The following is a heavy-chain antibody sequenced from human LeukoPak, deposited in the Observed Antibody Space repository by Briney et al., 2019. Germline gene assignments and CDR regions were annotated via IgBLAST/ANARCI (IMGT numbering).Heavy chain of an antibody. J-gene: IGHJ4*02. V-gene: IGHV1-8*01. CDR3: ARARENSYGSGTYRPYYFNC. Sequence: ASVKVSCKASGYTFNNYDVNWLRQASGQGLEWMGWVNPKSGNTGYAQSFQGRVTMTRNTSISTAYMELSSLGSEDTSVYYCARARENSYGSGTYRPYYFNCWGQGTLVTVSS. CDR1: GYTFNNYD. D-gene: IGHD3-10*01. CDR2: VNPKSGNT.